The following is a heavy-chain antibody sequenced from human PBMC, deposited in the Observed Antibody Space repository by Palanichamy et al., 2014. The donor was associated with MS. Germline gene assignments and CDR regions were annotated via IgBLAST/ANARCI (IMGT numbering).Heavy chain of an antibody. V-gene: IGHV2-5*02. CDR3: AHRQTFYDTTGHIRGGSGFDS. D-gene: IGHD3-22*01. J-gene: IGHJ4*02. CDR1: GFALDTRGVG. Sequence: QITLNESGPTLVKPTQTLTLTCTFSGFALDTRGVGVGWIRQPPGKALEFLALIYWDDDKRFSPSLRTRITITKDTPKKEVVFTLSNMDPADTATYYCAHRQTFYDTTGHIRGGSGFDSWGQGALVTVSS. CDR2: IYWDDDK.